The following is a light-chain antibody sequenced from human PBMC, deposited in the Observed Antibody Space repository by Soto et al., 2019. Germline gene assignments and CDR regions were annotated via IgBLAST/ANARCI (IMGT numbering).Light chain of an antibody. J-gene: IGKJ1*01. CDR3: QQRSNWPRT. Sequence: EIVLTQSPATLSLSPGARATLSCRASQSVSSYLAWYQQKHGQAPRLLIYDASNRATGIPAGFSGSGSGTDLTINISSLEPEDVEVYDCQQRSNWPRTFGQGTKVDIK. CDR1: QSVSSY. CDR2: DAS. V-gene: IGKV3-11*01.